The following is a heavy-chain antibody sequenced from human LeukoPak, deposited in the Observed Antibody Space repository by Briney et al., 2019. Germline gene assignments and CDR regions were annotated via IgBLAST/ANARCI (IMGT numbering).Heavy chain of an antibody. D-gene: IGHD6-6*01. CDR3: ARRGGAARLYYYYYMDV. CDR1: GYTFTSYD. V-gene: IGHV1-8*01. CDR2: MNPNGGNT. Sequence: ASVKVSCKASGYTFTSYDINWVRQATGQGLEWMGWMNPNGGNTGYAQKFQGRVTMTRNTSISTAYMELSSLRSEDTAVYYCARRGGAARLYYYYYMDVWGKGTTVTVSS. J-gene: IGHJ6*03.